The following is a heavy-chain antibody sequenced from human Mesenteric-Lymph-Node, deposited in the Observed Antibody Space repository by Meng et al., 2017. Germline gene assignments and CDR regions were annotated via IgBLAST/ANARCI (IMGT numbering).Heavy chain of an antibody. D-gene: IGHD2-8*01. CDR1: GFTFSSYA. V-gene: IGHV3-23*01. J-gene: IGHJ5*02. CDR3: AKDRARDWDDCSNSRFDP. Sequence: GGSLRLSCAASGFTFSSYAMSWVRQAPGKGLEWVSAISCSGGSTYYADSVKGRFTISRDNSKNTLYLQMNSLRAEDTAVYYCAKDRARDWDDCSNSRFDPWGQGTLVTVSS. CDR2: ISCSGGST.